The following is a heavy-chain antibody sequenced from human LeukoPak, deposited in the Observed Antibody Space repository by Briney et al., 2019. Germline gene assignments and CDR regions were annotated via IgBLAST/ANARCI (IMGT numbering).Heavy chain of an antibody. Sequence: PGGSLRLSCAASGFTFSDYYMSWIRQAPGKGLEWVSYISSSGSTIYYADSVKGRFTISRDNSKNTLYLQMNSLRPEDTAVYYCATSRSTGSYLTPYFDYWGQGTLVTVSS. J-gene: IGHJ4*02. V-gene: IGHV3-11*04. D-gene: IGHD3-10*01. CDR2: ISSSGSTI. CDR3: ATSRSTGSYLTPYFDY. CDR1: GFTFSDYY.